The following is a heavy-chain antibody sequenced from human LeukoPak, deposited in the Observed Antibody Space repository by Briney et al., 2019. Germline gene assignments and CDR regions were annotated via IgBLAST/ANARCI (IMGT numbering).Heavy chain of an antibody. CDR2: ISYSGST. CDR1: GGSIIDYY. D-gene: IGHD3-10*01. Sequence: PSETLSLTCIVSGGSIIDYYWSWIRQAPGKGLEWVGYISYSGSTNYNPSLKSRVTISVDTSKNQFSLKLSSVTAADTAVYYCASSEGSGSTIDYWGQGTLVTVSS. J-gene: IGHJ4*02. CDR3: ASSEGSGSTIDY. V-gene: IGHV4-59*12.